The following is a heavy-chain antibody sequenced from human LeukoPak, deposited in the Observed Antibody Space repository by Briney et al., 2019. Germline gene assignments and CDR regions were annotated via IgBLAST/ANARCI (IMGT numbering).Heavy chain of an antibody. CDR1: GFTLSSYR. Sequence: PGGSLRLSCAASGFTLSSYRMNWVPQAPGKGLEWVSSISSSSSYIYYADSVKGRFTISRDNAKNSLYLQMNSLRAEDTAVYYCARGNYYYDSSGYYSVDAFDIWGQGTMVTVSS. CDR2: ISSSSSYI. V-gene: IGHV3-21*01. D-gene: IGHD3-22*01. CDR3: ARGNYYYDSSGYYSVDAFDI. J-gene: IGHJ3*02.